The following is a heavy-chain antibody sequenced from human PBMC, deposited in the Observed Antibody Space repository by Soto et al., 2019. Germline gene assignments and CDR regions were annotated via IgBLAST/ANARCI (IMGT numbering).Heavy chain of an antibody. CDR1: GYSFTSYC. CDR2: IYPGDSDT. V-gene: IGHV5-51*01. CDR3: ARRSLAYCGSDCYSSFAFDI. J-gene: IGHJ3*02. D-gene: IGHD2-21*02. Sequence: GESLKSSCKGSGYSFTSYCIGWVRQMPGKGLEWMGIIYPGDSDTRYSPSFQGQVTISADKSISTAYLQWSRLKASDTAVYYCARRSLAYCGSDCYSSFAFDIWRQVTIVPAS.